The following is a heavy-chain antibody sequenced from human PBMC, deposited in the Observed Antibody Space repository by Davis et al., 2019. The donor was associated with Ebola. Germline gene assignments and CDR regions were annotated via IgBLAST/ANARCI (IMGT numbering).Heavy chain of an antibody. V-gene: IGHV1-3*01. CDR1: RYTFTSYA. CDR3: AGSSTWYHSAEY. J-gene: IGHJ4*02. CDR2: INAGNGNT. Sequence: AASVNVSCKASRYTFTSYAIHWVRQAPGQRLEWMGWINAGNGNTKYSQKFQGRVTITRDTSASTAYMELSSLRSEDTAVYYCAGSSTWYHSAEYWGQGTLVTVSS. D-gene: IGHD6-13*01.